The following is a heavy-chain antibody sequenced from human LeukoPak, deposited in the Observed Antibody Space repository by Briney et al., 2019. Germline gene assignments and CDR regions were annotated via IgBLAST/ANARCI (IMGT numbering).Heavy chain of an antibody. CDR3: AKGEGYCGGGTCYRYFDS. CDR1: GFTFSSYP. J-gene: IGHJ4*02. D-gene: IGHD2-15*01. V-gene: IGHV3-23*01. CDR2: ISTDSTYT. Sequence: PGGSLRLSCAASGFTFSSYPMSWVRQAPGEGLEWVSIISTDSTYTFYAHSVKGRFTISRDNSKDTLYLQMSSLRVEDTAVYFGAKGEGYCGGGTCYRYFDSWGQGTLVTVSS.